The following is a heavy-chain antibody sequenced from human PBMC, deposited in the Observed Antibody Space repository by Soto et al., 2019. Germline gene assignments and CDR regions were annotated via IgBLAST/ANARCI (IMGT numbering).Heavy chain of an antibody. Sequence: QITLKESGPTLEKPTQTLTLTCTFSGFSLSTSGVGVGWIRQPPGKALEWLAIIHWNDDKRYSPSLKTRLTITKDTSKNQVVLTMTNMDPVDTATYYSAHDSGSYLGGFGYFDFWGQGTLVTVSS. CDR2: IHWNDDK. J-gene: IGHJ4*02. CDR1: GFSLSTSGVG. CDR3: AHDSGSYLGGFGYFDF. V-gene: IGHV2-5*01. D-gene: IGHD1-26*01.